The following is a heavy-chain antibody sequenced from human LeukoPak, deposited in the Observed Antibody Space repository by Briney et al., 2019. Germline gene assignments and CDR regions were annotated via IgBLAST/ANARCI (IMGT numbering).Heavy chain of an antibody. CDR1: GFTFRGNA. Sequence: GGSLRLSCAASGFTFRGNAMSWVRQAPGKGLEWVSVISDSGGRTHYADSVKGRFTISRDNSKNTLYLQMNSLRAEDTAVYYCAKARGASCFMGLDYWGQGTLVTVSS. CDR3: AKARGASCFMGLDY. V-gene: IGHV3-23*01. CDR2: ISDSGGRT. J-gene: IGHJ4*02. D-gene: IGHD2-2*01.